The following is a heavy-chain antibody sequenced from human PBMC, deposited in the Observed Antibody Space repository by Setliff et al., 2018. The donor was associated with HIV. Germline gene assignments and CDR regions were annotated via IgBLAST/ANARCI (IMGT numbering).Heavy chain of an antibody. Sequence: SETLSLTCTVSGGSISSHYWSWIRQPPGKGLEWIGYVYNTGITSYNPSLKSRLTISVDMSQNQVSLKMRSVTAADTAVYYCARVTRSGSGWFWEHYFDSWGQGSLVTVSS. V-gene: IGHV4-59*11. J-gene: IGHJ4*02. CDR1: GGSISSHY. CDR3: ARVTRSGSGWFWEHYFDS. CDR2: VYNTGIT. D-gene: IGHD6-19*01.